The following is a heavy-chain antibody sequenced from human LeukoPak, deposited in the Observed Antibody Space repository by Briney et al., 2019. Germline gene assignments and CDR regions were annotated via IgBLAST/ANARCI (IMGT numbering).Heavy chain of an antibody. D-gene: IGHD2-2*01. CDR1: GGSISSYY. J-gene: IGHJ3*02. CDR2: IYTSGST. CDR3: ARVAPGIVVPHDAFDI. Sequence: SETLSLTCTVSGGSISSYYWSWIRQPAGKGLEWIGRIYTSGSTNYNPSLKSRVTMSVDTSKNQFSLKLSSVTAADTAVYYCARVAPGIVVPHDAFDIWGQGTMVTVSS. V-gene: IGHV4-4*07.